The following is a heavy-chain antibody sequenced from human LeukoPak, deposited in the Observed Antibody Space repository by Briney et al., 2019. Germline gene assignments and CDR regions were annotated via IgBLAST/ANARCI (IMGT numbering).Heavy chain of an antibody. Sequence: GGSLRLSCAASGNYWMHWVRQAAGKGLVWVSHINSDGSWTSYADSVKGRFTISKDNAKNTVYLQMNSLRAEDTAVYYCVSFYETYWGRGTLVTVSS. CDR1: GNYW. CDR3: VSFYETY. CDR2: INSDGSWT. D-gene: IGHD2/OR15-2a*01. J-gene: IGHJ4*02. V-gene: IGHV3-74*01.